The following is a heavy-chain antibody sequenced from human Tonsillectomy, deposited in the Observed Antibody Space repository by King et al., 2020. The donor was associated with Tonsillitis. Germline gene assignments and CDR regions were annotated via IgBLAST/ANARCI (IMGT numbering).Heavy chain of an antibody. CDR2: IYYSGST. D-gene: IGHD2-2*01. CDR3: ARVEGYCSSTSCYAEYYYYGMDV. CDR1: GGSVSSGSYY. Sequence: QLQESGPGLVKPSETLSLTCTVFGGSVSSGSYYWSWIRQPPGKGLEWIGYIYYSGSTNYNPSLKSRVTISVDTSNNQFSLKLSSVTAADTAVYYCARVEGYCSSTSCYAEYYYYGMDVWGQGTTVTVSS. J-gene: IGHJ6*02. V-gene: IGHV4-61*01.